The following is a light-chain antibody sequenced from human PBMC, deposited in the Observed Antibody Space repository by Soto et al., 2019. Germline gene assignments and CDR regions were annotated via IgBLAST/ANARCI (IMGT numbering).Light chain of an antibody. CDR1: SSDVGGYNF. CDR2: DVT. V-gene: IGLV2-14*01. J-gene: IGLJ1*01. Sequence: QSSLTRPASVSGSPGQSITISCTGTSSDVGGYNFVSWYQQHPGKAPKLMIYDVTHRPSGVSNRFSGSKSGNTASLTISGLQAEDEADYYCLSYSSSTSPYVLGTGTKVTVL. CDR3: LSYSSSTSPYV.